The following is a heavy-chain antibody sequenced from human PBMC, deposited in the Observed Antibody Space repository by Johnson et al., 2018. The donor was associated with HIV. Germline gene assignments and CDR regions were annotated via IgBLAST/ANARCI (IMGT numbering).Heavy chain of an antibody. CDR1: GFTVSGNY. D-gene: IGHD6-13*01. V-gene: IGHV3-53*01. CDR3: AREKIAAAGNDAFDI. Sequence: VQLVESGGGLIQPGGSLRLSCAASGFTVSGNYMSWVRQAPGKGLEWVSVIYSGASTYYADSVKGRFTISRDNSKNTLYLQMNSLRAEDTAVYYCAREKIAAAGNDAFDIWGQGTMVTVSS. CDR2: IYSGAST. J-gene: IGHJ3*02.